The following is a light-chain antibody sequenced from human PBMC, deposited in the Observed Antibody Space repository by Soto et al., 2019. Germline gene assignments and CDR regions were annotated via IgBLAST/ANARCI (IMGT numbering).Light chain of an antibody. J-gene: IGKJ5*01. Sequence: DIQITQSPASLSSSVRETFTITCRASQSITNYLTWFQQKPGKAPSLLIFAADNLQDGVPSRFSGSGSGRDFSLTISSLQPEDFATYYCQQSYDMPWTFGQGTRLEIK. CDR1: QSITNY. CDR2: AAD. CDR3: QQSYDMPWT. V-gene: IGKV1-39*01.